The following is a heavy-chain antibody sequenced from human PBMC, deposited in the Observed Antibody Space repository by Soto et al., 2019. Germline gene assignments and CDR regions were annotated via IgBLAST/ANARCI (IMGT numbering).Heavy chain of an antibody. D-gene: IGHD3-10*01. J-gene: IGHJ5*02. CDR2: IYWNDDK. CDR3: AHSLGVWFGELLNWFDP. V-gene: IGHV2-5*01. CDR1: GFSLSTSGVG. Sequence: QITLKESGPPLVKPTQTLTLTCTFSGFSLSTSGVGVGWIRQPPGKALEWLALIYWNDDKRYSPSLKSRLTVTKDTSKNQVVLTMTNMDPVDTATYYCAHSLGVWFGELLNWFDPWGQGTLVTVSS.